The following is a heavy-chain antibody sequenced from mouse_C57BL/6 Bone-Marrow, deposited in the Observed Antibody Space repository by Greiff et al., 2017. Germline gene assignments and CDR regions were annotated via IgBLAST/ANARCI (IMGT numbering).Heavy chain of an antibody. V-gene: IGHV1-81*01. J-gene: IGHJ2*01. CDR2: IYPRSGNT. CDR1: GYTFTSYG. CDR3: ARKGYYGSSYGY. D-gene: IGHD1-1*01. Sequence: QVQLQQSGAELARPGASVKLSCKASGYTFTSYGISWVKQRTGQGLEWIGEIYPRSGNTYYNEKFKGKATLTADKSSSPAYMELRSLTSEDSAVYFCARKGYYGSSYGYWGQGTTLTVSS.